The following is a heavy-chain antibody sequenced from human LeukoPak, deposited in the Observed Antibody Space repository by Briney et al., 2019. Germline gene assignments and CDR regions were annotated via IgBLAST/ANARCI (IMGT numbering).Heavy chain of an antibody. Sequence: GGSLRLSCAASGATFSSYSMNWVRQAPGKGLEWVSSISSSSSYMYYADSVKGRFTISRDNAKSSVYLQMNSLRAEDTAVYYCARGGFNWNDPIDYWGQGTLVTVSS. CDR2: ISSSSSYM. V-gene: IGHV3-21*01. CDR1: GATFSSYS. CDR3: ARGGFNWNDPIDY. J-gene: IGHJ4*02. D-gene: IGHD1-20*01.